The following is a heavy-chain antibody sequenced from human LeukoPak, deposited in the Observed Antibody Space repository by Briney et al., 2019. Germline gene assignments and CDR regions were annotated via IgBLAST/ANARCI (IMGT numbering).Heavy chain of an antibody. Sequence: GGSLRLSCAASGFTFSSYAMSWVRQAPGKGLEWVSAISGSGGSTYYADSVKGRFTISRDNSKNTLYLQVNSLRAADTAVYYCAKVRGSGWYYFDYWGQGTLVTVSS. CDR3: AKVRGSGWYYFDY. CDR2: ISGSGGST. D-gene: IGHD6-19*01. J-gene: IGHJ4*02. CDR1: GFTFSSYA. V-gene: IGHV3-23*01.